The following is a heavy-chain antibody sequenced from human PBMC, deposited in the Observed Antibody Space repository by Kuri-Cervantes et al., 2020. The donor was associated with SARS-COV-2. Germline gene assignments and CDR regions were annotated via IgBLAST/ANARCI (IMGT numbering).Heavy chain of an antibody. J-gene: IGHJ1*01. CDR1: GFSFSSYG. Sequence: GGSLRLSCAASGFSFSSYGMSWVRQAPGKGLEWVSSISSGSSYIYYADSVKGRFTISRDNAKNSLYLQMNSLRAEDTAVYYCARARFSGSYLAGYFQHWGQGTLVTVSS. D-gene: IGHD1-26*01. V-gene: IGHV3-21*01. CDR2: ISSGSSYI. CDR3: ARARFSGSYLAGYFQH.